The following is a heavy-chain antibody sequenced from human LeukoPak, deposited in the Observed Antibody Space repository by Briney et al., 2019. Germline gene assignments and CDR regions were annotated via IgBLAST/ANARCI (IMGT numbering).Heavy chain of an antibody. CDR2: INPSTGDT. V-gene: IGHV1-2*02. D-gene: IGHD2-15*01. Sequence: ASVKVSCKASGYTFTAYYLHWVRQAPGQRLEWMGWINPSTGDTESAQNFQGRVTMTRDTTISTAYLELTRLTSDDTAVYYCASYPRYVSTPPFDYWGQGTLVTVSS. CDR1: GYTFTAYY. CDR3: ASYPRYVSTPPFDY. J-gene: IGHJ4*02.